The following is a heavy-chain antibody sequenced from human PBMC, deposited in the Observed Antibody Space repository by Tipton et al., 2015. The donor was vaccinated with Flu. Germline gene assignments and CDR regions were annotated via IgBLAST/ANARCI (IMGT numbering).Heavy chain of an antibody. CDR2: ISSSGNTI. Sequence: SLRLSCAASGFTFSSYEMNWVRQAPGKGLEWLSYISSSGNTISYAGSVRGRFTISRDNTKKSLYLQMSSLRVEDTAVYYCTRGFIRLCDYWGQGTLVTVSP. CDR3: TRGFIRLCDY. J-gene: IGHJ4*02. V-gene: IGHV3-48*03. D-gene: IGHD3-16*01. CDR1: GFTFSSYE.